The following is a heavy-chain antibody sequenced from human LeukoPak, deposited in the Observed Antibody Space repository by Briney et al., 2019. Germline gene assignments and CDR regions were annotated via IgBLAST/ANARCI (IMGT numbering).Heavy chain of an antibody. J-gene: IGHJ3*02. Sequence: ASVKVSCKASGYTFTSYYMHWVRQAPGQRLDRMGIINPSGGSTSYAQKFQGRVTMTRDTSTSTVYMELSSLRSEDTAVYYCARPAAISHRAFDIWSQGTMVTVS. D-gene: IGHD2-2*01. CDR2: INPSGGST. CDR1: GYTFTSYY. CDR3: ARPAAISHRAFDI. V-gene: IGHV1-46*01.